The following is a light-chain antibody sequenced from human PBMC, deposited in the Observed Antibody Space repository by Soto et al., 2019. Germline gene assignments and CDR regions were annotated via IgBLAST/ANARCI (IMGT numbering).Light chain of an antibody. J-gene: IGLJ1*01. CDR1: SSDVGSYNL. CDR2: EDS. V-gene: IGLV2-23*01. CDR3: CSYAGSSTSPYV. Sequence: QSALTQPASVSGSPGQSITISCTGTSSDVGSYNLVSWYQQHPGKAPKLMIYEDSKRPSGVSNRFSGSKSGNTASLTISGLQAEDEADYYCCSYAGSSTSPYVFGTGTKVTV.